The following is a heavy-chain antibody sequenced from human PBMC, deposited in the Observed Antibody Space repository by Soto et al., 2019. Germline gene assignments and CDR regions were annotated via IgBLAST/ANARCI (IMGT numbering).Heavy chain of an antibody. CDR3: ARDQCITIFGVAAFDY. V-gene: IGHV1-18*01. CDR1: GYTLTSYG. CDR2: ISAYNGNT. Sequence: ASVKVSCKASGYTLTSYGISWVRQAPGQGLEWMGWISAYNGNTNYAQKLQGRVTMTTDTSTSTAYMELRSLRSDDTAVYYCARDQCITIFGVAAFDYWGQGTLVTVSS. J-gene: IGHJ4*02. D-gene: IGHD3-3*01.